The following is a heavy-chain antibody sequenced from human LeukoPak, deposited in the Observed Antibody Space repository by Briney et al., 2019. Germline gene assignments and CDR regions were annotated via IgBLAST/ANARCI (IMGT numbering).Heavy chain of an antibody. CDR1: GFTFSSYA. J-gene: IGHJ4*02. CDR2: ISGSGGST. D-gene: IGHD2-15*01. V-gene: IGHV3-23*01. Sequence: GGSLRLSCAASGFTFSSYAMSWVRQAPGKGLEWVSAISGSGGSTYYADSVKGRFTISRDNSKNTLTLYPQMISLRAEDTAVYYCAKFRFGSGPPFDYWGQGTLVTVSS. CDR3: AKFRFGSGPPFDY.